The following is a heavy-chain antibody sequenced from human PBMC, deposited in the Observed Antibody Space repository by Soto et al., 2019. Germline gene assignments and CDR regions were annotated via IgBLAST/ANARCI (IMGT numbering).Heavy chain of an antibody. J-gene: IGHJ4*02. CDR2: IYYSGFT. CDR3: ARSDNYVPFDH. CDR1: GGSISSGDYY. D-gene: IGHD4-4*01. Sequence: QVQLQESGPGLVKPSQTLSLTCTVSGGSISSGDYYWSWIRQPPGKGLEWIGYIYYSGFTYYNPSLNSRLTMSVDTSKNQFSLKLSSVIAPDTAVYYCARSDNYVPFDHWGQGTLVTVSS. V-gene: IGHV4-30-4*01.